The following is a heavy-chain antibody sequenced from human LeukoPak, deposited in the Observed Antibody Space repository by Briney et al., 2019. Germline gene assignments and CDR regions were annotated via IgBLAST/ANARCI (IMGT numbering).Heavy chain of an antibody. V-gene: IGHV6-1*01. J-gene: IGHJ4*02. D-gene: IGHD1-26*01. CDR3: ARDPVGGSTIFDY. CDR1: GDSVSSNSAA. Sequence: SQTLSLTCAISGDSVSSNSAAWNWIRQPPSRGLEWLGRTYYRSKWYYDYAVAVKSRISINPDTSENQFSLQLSSVTPEDTAVYYCARDPVGGSTIFDYWGQGTLVTVSS. CDR2: TYYRSKWYY.